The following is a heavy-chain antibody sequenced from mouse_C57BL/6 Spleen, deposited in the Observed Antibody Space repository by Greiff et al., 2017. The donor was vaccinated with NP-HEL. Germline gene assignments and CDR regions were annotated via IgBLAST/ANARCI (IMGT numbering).Heavy chain of an antibody. CDR2: IYPRSGNT. D-gene: IGHD3-2*02. J-gene: IGHJ3*01. Sequence: QVQLQQSGAELARPGASVKLSCKASGYTFTSYGISWVKQRTGQGLEWIGEIYPRSGNTYYNEKFKGKATLTADKSSSTAYMELRSLTSEDSAVSVCAREATVAEDWFAYWGQGTLVTVSA. V-gene: IGHV1-81*01. CDR3: AREATVAEDWFAY. CDR1: GYTFTSYG.